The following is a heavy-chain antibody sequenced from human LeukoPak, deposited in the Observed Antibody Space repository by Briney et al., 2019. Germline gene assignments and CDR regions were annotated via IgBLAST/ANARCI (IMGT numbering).Heavy chain of an antibody. CDR2: IKAKAHGGTI. D-gene: IGHD1-26*01. V-gene: IGHV3-15*01. Sequence: GGPLRLSCAASGFTFINAWMAWVRQAPGKGLEWVGRIKAKAHGGTIEYAAPVKGRFTISRDGSKNTLYLQMNSLKTEDTAVYYCTTDGVGVEGATYDNWGQGTLVSVSS. CDR1: GFTFINAW. CDR3: TTDGVGVEGATYDN. J-gene: IGHJ4*02.